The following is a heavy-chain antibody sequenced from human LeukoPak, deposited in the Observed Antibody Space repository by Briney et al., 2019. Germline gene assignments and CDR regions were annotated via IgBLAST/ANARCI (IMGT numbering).Heavy chain of an antibody. D-gene: IGHD5-24*01. CDR3: ARDREMATIISSSADAFDI. CDR1: GGTFTSYY. Sequence: GASVKVSCKASGGTFTSYYMHWVRQAPGQGLEWMGIINPSGGSTSYAQKFQGRVTMTRDMSTSTVYMELSSLRSEDTAVYYCARDREMATIISSSADAFDIWGQGTMVTVSS. V-gene: IGHV1-46*01. CDR2: INPSGGST. J-gene: IGHJ3*02.